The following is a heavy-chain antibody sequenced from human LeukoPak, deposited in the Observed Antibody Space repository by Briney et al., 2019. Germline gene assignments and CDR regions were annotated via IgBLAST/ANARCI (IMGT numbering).Heavy chain of an antibody. D-gene: IGHD3-10*01. J-gene: IGHJ4*02. CDR3: ARQNYGSAPLRY. CDR1: GGSFSGYY. Sequence: SETLSLTCAVYGGSFSGYYWSWIRQPPGKGLEWIGEINHSGSTNYNPSLKSRVTMSVDTSKNQFSLKLTSVTAADTAVYYCARQNYGSAPLRYWGQGTLVTVSS. V-gene: IGHV4-34*01. CDR2: INHSGST.